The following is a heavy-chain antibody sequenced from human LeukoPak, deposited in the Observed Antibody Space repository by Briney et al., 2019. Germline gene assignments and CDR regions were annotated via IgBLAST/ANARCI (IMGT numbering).Heavy chain of an antibody. D-gene: IGHD1-26*01. Sequence: ASAKVSCKASGGTFSSYAISWVRQAPGQGLEWMGGIIPIFGTANYAQKFQGRVTITADESTSTAYMELSSLRSEDTAVYYCARSGVRSYAFDYWGQGTLVTVSS. CDR3: ARSGVRSYAFDY. V-gene: IGHV1-69*01. CDR1: GGTFSSYA. CDR2: IIPIFGTA. J-gene: IGHJ4*02.